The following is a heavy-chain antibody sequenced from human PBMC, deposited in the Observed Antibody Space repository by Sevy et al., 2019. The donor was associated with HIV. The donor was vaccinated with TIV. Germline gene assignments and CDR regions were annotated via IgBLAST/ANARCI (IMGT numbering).Heavy chain of an antibody. J-gene: IGHJ4*02. V-gene: IGHV3-7*01. CDR2: IKGDGSDK. CDR1: GFTFSVYW. Sequence: GGSLRLSCAASGFTFSVYWMNWVRQAPGKGLEWVANIKGDGSDKHYVYSVEGRLPISRDNGKNLLYLQMNSLRVEETAVYYCAHETIGRFDSWGQGTLVTVSS. D-gene: IGHD3-16*01. CDR3: AHETIGRFDS.